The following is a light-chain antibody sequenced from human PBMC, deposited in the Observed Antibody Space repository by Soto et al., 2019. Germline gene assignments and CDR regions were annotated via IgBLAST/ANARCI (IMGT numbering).Light chain of an antibody. CDR3: QQADSFPLT. Sequence: DIQMTQSPSSVCAAVGDRITITCRASQPIFNCLAWYQQKPGKAPKSLIYSASSLQSGVPSRFSGSGSGTDFTLTITSLQTEDFATYYCQQADSFPLTFGGGTKVEIK. CDR2: SAS. V-gene: IGKV1-12*01. J-gene: IGKJ4*01. CDR1: QPIFNC.